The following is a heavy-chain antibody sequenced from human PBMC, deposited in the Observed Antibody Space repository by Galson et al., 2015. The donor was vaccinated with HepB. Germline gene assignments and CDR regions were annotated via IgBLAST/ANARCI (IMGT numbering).Heavy chain of an antibody. CDR3: AGESSGWYDAFDI. D-gene: IGHD6-19*01. CDR1: GGSISSYY. Sequence: QVQLQESGPGLVKPSETLSLTCTVSGGSISSYYWSWIRQPPGKGLEWIGYIYYSGSTNYNPSLKSRVTISVDTSKNQFSLKLSSVTAADTAVYYCAGESSGWYDAFDIWGQGTMVTVSS. J-gene: IGHJ3*02. CDR2: IYYSGST. V-gene: IGHV4-59*01.